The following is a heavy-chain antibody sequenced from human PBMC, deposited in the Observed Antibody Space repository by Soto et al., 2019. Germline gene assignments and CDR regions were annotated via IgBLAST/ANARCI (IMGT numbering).Heavy chain of an antibody. Sequence: QVQLVESGGGVVQPGRSLRLSCAASGFTFSSYAMHWVRQAPGKGLAWVAVISYDGSNKYYADSVKGRFTISRDNSKNKLYLQMNSLRAEDTAVYYCARERYDSSGHGIDYWGQGTLVTVSS. CDR1: GFTFSSYA. CDR3: ARERYDSSGHGIDY. V-gene: IGHV3-30-3*01. D-gene: IGHD3-22*01. CDR2: ISYDGSNK. J-gene: IGHJ4*02.